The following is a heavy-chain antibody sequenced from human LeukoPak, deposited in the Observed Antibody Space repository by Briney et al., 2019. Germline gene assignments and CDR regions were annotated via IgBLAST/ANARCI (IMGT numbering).Heavy chain of an antibody. CDR1: AGSLSSSSYY. Sequence: SETLSLTCTVSAGSLSSSSYYWGWLRQPPGKGLEWFGSIYYSGSTYYNPSLKSRVTISVDTSKNQFSLKLSSVTAADTAVYYCARCYSSSSYGWFDPWGQGTLVTVSS. CDR2: IYYSGST. V-gene: IGHV4-39*07. CDR3: ARCYSSSSYGWFDP. D-gene: IGHD6-6*01. J-gene: IGHJ5*02.